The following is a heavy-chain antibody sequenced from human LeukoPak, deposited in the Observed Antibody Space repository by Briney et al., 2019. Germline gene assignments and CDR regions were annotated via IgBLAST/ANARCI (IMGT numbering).Heavy chain of an antibody. CDR2: ISGSSSYI. V-gene: IGHV3-21*01. D-gene: IGHD2-8*01. CDR1: GFTFSSYS. Sequence: GGSLRLSCAASGFTFSSYSMNWVRQAPGKGLEWVSSISGSSSYIYYADSVKGRFTISRDNSKNTLYLQMNTLRAEDTAVYYCARGPGSSVYASAIDYWGQGTLVTVSS. J-gene: IGHJ4*02. CDR3: ARGPGSSVYASAIDY.